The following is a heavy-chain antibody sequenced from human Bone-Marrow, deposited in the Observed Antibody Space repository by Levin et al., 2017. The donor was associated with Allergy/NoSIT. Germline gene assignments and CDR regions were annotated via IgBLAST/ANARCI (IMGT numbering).Heavy chain of an antibody. CDR2: ISNDGNNK. D-gene: IGHD3-3*01. Sequence: AGGSLRLSCAASGFSFSNYGMYWVSQAPGRGLEWVALISNDGNNKYYGDSVKGRFTISRDNSKNTLFLQMNSLDRRETRAEDTAVYYCAKEGEADFWGDFYYYMDVWGKGTTVTVSS. CDR3: AKEGEADFWGDFYYYMDV. V-gene: IGHV3-30*18. CDR1: GFSFSNYG. J-gene: IGHJ6*03.